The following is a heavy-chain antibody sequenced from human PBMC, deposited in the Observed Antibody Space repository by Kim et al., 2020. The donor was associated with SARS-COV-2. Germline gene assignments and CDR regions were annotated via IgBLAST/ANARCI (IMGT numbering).Heavy chain of an antibody. CDR1: GGSIRGYY. CDR2: IYHSGST. CDR3: ARVRFPGLGPYYFVY. V-gene: IGHV4-59*01. Sequence: SETLSLTCAVYGGSIRGYYWSWIRQPPGKGLEWIGYIYHSGSTNFNHSLKSRVTISVDTSKNQLSLRLSSVTATDTAVYYCARVRFPGLGPYYFVYWSQGTLVTVSS. J-gene: IGHJ4*02. D-gene: IGHD7-27*01.